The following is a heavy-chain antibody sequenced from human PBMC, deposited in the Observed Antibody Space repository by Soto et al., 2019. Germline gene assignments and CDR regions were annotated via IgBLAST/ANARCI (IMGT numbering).Heavy chain of an antibody. D-gene: IGHD2-15*01. CDR3: ARWVEVSLDYFDS. V-gene: IGHV4-31*02. Sequence: PSETLSLTCTVSGGSISNGYYYWSWVRQNPGKGLEWIGHIYHSGRTYYNPSLKSRVTISVDTSMNQFSLNLSSMTAADTAVYYCARWVEVSLDYFDSWGQGTPVTVSS. J-gene: IGHJ4*02. CDR1: GGSISNGYYY. CDR2: IYHSGRT.